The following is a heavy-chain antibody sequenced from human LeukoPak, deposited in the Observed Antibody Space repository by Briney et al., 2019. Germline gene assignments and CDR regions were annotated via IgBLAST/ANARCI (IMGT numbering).Heavy chain of an antibody. V-gene: IGHV1-2*02. J-gene: IGHJ4*02. CDR2: INPNSGGT. D-gene: IGHD3-22*01. CDR1: GYTFTGYY. Sequence: GASVTVSCKASGYTFTGYYMHWVRQAPGQGLEWMGWINPNSGGTNYAQKFQGRVTMTRDTSISTAYMELSRLRSDDTAVYYCARGGEAGYYDSRTDHWGQGTLVTVSS. CDR3: ARGGEAGYYDSRTDH.